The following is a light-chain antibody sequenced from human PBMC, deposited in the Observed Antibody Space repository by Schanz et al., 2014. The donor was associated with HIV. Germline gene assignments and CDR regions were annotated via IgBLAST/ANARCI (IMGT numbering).Light chain of an antibody. Sequence: DIQMTQSPSTLSASVGDRITITCRAGQSLDRWLAWYQQKPGKAPKLLIYRASYLESGVPSRFSGSGSGTEFTLTISSLQPDDFATYYCQQYNSYWSFGQGTKVEIK. CDR3: QQYNSYWS. CDR2: RAS. J-gene: IGKJ1*01. CDR1: QSLDRW. V-gene: IGKV1-5*03.